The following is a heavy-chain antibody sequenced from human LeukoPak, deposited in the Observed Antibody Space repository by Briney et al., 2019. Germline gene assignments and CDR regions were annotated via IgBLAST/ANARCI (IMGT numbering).Heavy chain of an antibody. D-gene: IGHD3-22*01. Sequence: GGSLRLSCAASGFTFSSYAMHWVRQAPGEGLEWVAVISYDGSNKYYADSVKGRFTISRDNAKNSLYLQMNSLRAEDTAAYYCARDYYDSSGYLGYWGQGTLVTVSS. CDR1: GFTFSSYA. CDR3: ARDYYDSSGYLGY. J-gene: IGHJ4*02. V-gene: IGHV3-30-3*01. CDR2: ISYDGSNK.